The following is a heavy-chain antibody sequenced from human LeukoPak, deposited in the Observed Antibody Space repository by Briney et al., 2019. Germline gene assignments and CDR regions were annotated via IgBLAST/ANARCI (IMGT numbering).Heavy chain of an antibody. V-gene: IGHV4-4*07. Sequence: SETLSLTCTVSGGSISSYYWSWIRQPAGKGLEWIGRIYTSGSTNHNPSLKSRVTMSVDTSKNQFSLKLSSVTAADTAVYYCARGDYCSSTSCYGVSTGWFDPWGQGTLVTVSS. J-gene: IGHJ5*02. D-gene: IGHD2-2*01. CDR1: GGSISSYY. CDR3: ARGDYCSSTSCYGVSTGWFDP. CDR2: IYTSGST.